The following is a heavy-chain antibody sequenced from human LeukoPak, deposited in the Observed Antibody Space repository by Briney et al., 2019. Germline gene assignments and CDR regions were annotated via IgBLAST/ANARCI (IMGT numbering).Heavy chain of an antibody. CDR3: AKDPGVAVAGPRDYYYYYMDV. J-gene: IGHJ6*03. V-gene: IGHV3-30*02. Sequence: SGGSLRLSCAASGFTFSSYGMHWVRQAPGKGLEWVAFIRYDGSNKYYADSVKGRFTISRDNSKNTLCLQMNSLRAEDTAVYYCAKDPGVAVAGPRDYYYYYMDVWGKGTTVTVSS. CDR2: IRYDGSNK. CDR1: GFTFSSYG. D-gene: IGHD6-19*01.